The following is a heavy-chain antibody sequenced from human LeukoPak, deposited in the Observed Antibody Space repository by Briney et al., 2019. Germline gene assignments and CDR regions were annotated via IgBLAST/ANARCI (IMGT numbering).Heavy chain of an antibody. J-gene: IGHJ4*02. D-gene: IGHD3-3*01. CDR1: GGSISSGDYY. CDR2: IYYSGST. CDR3: ARATAWSGYPVDY. Sequence: PSETLSLTCTVSGGSISSGDYYWSWIRQPPGKGLEWIGYIYYSGSTYYNPSLKSRVTISVDTSKNQFSLKLSSVTAADTAVYYRARATAWSGYPVDYWGQGTLVTVSS. V-gene: IGHV4-30-4*01.